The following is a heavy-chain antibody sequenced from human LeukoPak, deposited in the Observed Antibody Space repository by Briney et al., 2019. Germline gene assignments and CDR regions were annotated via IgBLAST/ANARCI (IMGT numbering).Heavy chain of an antibody. V-gene: IGHV3-23*01. J-gene: IGHJ6*02. CDR3: ANTIVRGVASMDA. CDR1: GFTFSSYA. CDR2: ISGSGGST. D-gene: IGHD3-10*01. Sequence: GGSLRLSCAASGFTFSSYAMSWVRQAPGKGLEWVSAISGSGGSTYYADAVKGRFIISRDNSRNTLYLQMHSLGAEDTAVYYCANTIVRGVASMDAWGQGTTVTVSS.